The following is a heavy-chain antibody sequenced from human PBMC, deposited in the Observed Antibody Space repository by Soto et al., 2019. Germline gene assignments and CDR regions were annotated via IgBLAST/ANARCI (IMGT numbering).Heavy chain of an antibody. CDR2: TYYRSKWYN. D-gene: IGHD3-3*01. Sequence: PSQTLSLTCAISGDSVSSNSAAWNWIRQSPSRDLEWLGRTYYRSKWYNDYAVSVKSRITINPDTSKNQFSLQLNSVTPEDTAVYYCARDVDDFWSGLYYYGMDVWGQGTTVTVSS. V-gene: IGHV6-1*01. CDR3: ARDVDDFWSGLYYYGMDV. J-gene: IGHJ6*02. CDR1: GDSVSSNSAA.